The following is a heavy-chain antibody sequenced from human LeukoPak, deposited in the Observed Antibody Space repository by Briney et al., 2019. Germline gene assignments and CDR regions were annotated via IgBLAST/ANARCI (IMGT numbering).Heavy chain of an antibody. J-gene: IGHJ4*02. CDR1: GGSISIYY. Sequence: SETLSLTCTVSGGSISIYYWNWIRQPPGMGLEWIGYIDYSGSTNYNPSLKSRVTISVDTSKSQFSLKMRSATAADTAVYYCARVYRWAFDYWGQGTLVTVSS. D-gene: IGHD4-23*01. V-gene: IGHV4-59*01. CDR2: IDYSGST. CDR3: ARVYRWAFDY.